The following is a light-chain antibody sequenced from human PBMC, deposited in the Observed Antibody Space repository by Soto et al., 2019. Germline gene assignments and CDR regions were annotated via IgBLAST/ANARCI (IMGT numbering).Light chain of an antibody. V-gene: IGKV1-6*01. CDR1: QGIRTD. J-gene: IGKJ1*01. Sequence: AVQLTQSPSSLSASVGDRVTTTCRASQGIRTDLGWYQQTPGKAPKLLISGASSLQSGVPSRFSGSGSGADFNLTISRLQPEDSATYYCLQDYSYTRTFGQGTKVDI. CDR2: GAS. CDR3: LQDYSYTRT.